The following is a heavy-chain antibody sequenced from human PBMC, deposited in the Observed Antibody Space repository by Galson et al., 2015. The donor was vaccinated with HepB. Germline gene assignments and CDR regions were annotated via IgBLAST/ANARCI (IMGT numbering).Heavy chain of an antibody. V-gene: IGHV3-7*01. Sequence: SLRLSCAASGFTFSSYWMSWVRQAPGKGPEWVANIKEDGSSKAYVDSVKGRFTISRDNAKDSLFLQMNPLRAEDTAVYYCVRTGGTAGGDYWGQGTLVTGSS. CDR3: VRTGGTAGGDY. CDR2: IKEDGSSK. CDR1: GFTFSSYW. J-gene: IGHJ4*02. D-gene: IGHD7-27*01.